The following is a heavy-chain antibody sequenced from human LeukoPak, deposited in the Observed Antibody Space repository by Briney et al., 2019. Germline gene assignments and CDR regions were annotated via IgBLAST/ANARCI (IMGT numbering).Heavy chain of an antibody. Sequence: PGGSLRLSCAASGFTFGSYAMNWIRQAPGKGLEWVAHIKPDGSEKNYVDSVKGRFTLFRDDAKNSVYLQMNSLRVEDTAVYYCARDSGSGGPWGQGTPVTVSS. D-gene: IGHD6-19*01. V-gene: IGHV3-7*01. J-gene: IGHJ5*02. CDR3: ARDSGSGGP. CDR2: IKPDGSEK. CDR1: GFTFGSYA.